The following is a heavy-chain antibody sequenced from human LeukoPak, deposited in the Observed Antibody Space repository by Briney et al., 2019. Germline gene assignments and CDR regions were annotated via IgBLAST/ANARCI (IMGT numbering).Heavy chain of an antibody. J-gene: IGHJ6*03. Sequence: GRSLRLSCAASGFTFSTCAMSWVRQAPGKGLEWVSSIGGSGDNTYYADSVKGRFTISRDNSKNTVYLQMNSLRAEDTAIYYCAKDSIVYCMDVWGKGTTVTVSS. CDR3: AKDSIVYCMDV. D-gene: IGHD2/OR15-2a*01. CDR1: GFTFSTCA. CDR2: IGGSGDNT. V-gene: IGHV3-23*01.